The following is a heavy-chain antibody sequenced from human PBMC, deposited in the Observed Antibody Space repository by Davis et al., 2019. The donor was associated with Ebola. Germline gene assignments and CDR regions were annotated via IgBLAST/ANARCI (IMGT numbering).Heavy chain of an antibody. Sequence: GESLKISCAASGFTFSDYYMSWIRQAPGKGLEWVSYISSSGSTIYYADSVKGRFTISRDNAKNSLYLQMNSLRAEDTAVYYCAREGYFCTTTGCYKPFDYWGQGTLVTVSS. CDR3: AREGYFCTTTGCYKPFDY. CDR1: GFTFSDYY. D-gene: IGHD2-2*02. J-gene: IGHJ4*02. V-gene: IGHV3-11*01. CDR2: ISSSGSTI.